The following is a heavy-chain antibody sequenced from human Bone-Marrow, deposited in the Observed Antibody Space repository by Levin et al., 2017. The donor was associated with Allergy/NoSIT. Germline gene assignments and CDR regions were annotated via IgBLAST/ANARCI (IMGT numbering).Heavy chain of an antibody. D-gene: IGHD2-8*01. CDR1: GFTFSSYG. Sequence: GESLKISCAASGFTFSSYGMHWVRQAPGKGLEWVAVIWYDGSNKYYADSVKGRFTISRDNSKNTLYLQMNSLRAEDTAVYYCAREARKLGYCTNGVCFSLKYWGQGTLVTVSS. CDR3: AREARKLGYCTNGVCFSLKY. V-gene: IGHV3-33*01. J-gene: IGHJ4*02. CDR2: IWYDGSNK.